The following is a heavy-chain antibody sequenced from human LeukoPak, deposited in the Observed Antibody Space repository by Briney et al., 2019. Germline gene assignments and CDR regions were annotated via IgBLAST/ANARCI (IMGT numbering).Heavy chain of an antibody. D-gene: IGHD1-26*01. CDR3: ARRKSSANYYVEAFDI. Sequence: GESLKISCEGSGYRFPTYWIGWVRQMPGKGLERMGIIYPDDSDIKYSPSFQGQVTISVDVSINTAYLHWSSLKASDTAMYYCARRKSSANYYVEAFDIWGQGTMVTVSS. CDR1: GYRFPTYW. CDR2: IYPDDSDI. V-gene: IGHV5-51*01. J-gene: IGHJ3*02.